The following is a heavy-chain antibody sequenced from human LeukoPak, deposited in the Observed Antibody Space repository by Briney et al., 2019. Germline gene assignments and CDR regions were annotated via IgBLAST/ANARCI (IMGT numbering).Heavy chain of an antibody. CDR3: AAEGNIAVAGRSEAGGY. D-gene: IGHD6-19*01. CDR1: GFTFTSSA. Sequence: ASVKVSCRASGFTFTSSAMQWVRQARGQRLEWIGWIVVGSGNTNYAQKFQERVTITRDMSTSTAYMELSSLRSEDTAVYYCAAEGNIAVAGRSEAGGYWGQGTLVTVSS. J-gene: IGHJ4*02. V-gene: IGHV1-58*02. CDR2: IVVGSGNT.